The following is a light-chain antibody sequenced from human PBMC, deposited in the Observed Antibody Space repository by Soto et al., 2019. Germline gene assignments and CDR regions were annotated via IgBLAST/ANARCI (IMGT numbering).Light chain of an antibody. CDR1: QSISSTY. J-gene: IGKJ3*01. CDR2: GAF. V-gene: IGKV3-20*01. Sequence: EIVLTQSPGTLSVSPGERATLSCRTSQSISSTYLAWYQKKPGQAPRLLLSGAFNRATGIPDSFSGSGSGTDFTITISRLEAEDCSFYYCQQYGSSSLAFGPGTKVEIK. CDR3: QQYGSSSLA.